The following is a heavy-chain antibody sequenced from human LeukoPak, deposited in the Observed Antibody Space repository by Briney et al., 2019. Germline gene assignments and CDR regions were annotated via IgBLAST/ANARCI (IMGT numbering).Heavy chain of an antibody. D-gene: IGHD3-16*01. CDR3: AGLARGFGSYGYYMDV. V-gene: IGHV4-39*01. CDR2: IYYSGST. Sequence: SETLSLTCTVSGGSISSSSYYWGWIRQPPGKGLEWIGSIYYSGSTYYNPSLKSRVTISVDTSKNQFSLKLSSVTAADTAVYYCAGLARGFGSYGYYMDVWGKGTTVTISS. J-gene: IGHJ6*03. CDR1: GGSISSSSYY.